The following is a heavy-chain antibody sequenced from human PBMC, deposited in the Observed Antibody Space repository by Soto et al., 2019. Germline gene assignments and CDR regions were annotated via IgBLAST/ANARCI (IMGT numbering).Heavy chain of an antibody. Sequence: QVQLVQSGAEVKKPGASVKVSCKASGYTFTGYYIHWVRQAPGQGLEWMGWINPKSGGTNYAQKFQGRVTMTWYTSITTAYMELSRLRSDDTAVYYCARVRGTSSWFLPDYWGQGTLVTVSS. V-gene: IGHV1-2*02. CDR1: GYTFTGYY. CDR3: ARVRGTSSWFLPDY. CDR2: INPKSGGT. J-gene: IGHJ4*02. D-gene: IGHD2-2*01.